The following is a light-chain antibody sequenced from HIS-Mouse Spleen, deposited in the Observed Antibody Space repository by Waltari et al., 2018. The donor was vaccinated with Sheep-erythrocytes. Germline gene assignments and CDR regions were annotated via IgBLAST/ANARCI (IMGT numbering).Light chain of an antibody. CDR2: DVS. CDR3: CSYAGSYNHV. V-gene: IGLV2-11*01. Sequence: QSALTQPRSVSGSPGQSVTISCTGTSSDVGGYNYVSWYQQHPGKAPKLMIYDVSKQPSGVPDRFSGSKSGNTASRTISGLQAEDEADYYCCSYAGSYNHVFATGTKVTVL. CDR1: SSDVGGYNY. J-gene: IGLJ1*01.